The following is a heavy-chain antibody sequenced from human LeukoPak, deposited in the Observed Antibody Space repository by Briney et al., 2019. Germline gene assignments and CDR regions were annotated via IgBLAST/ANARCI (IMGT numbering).Heavy chain of an antibody. J-gene: IGHJ4*02. CDR1: GHTFTSYG. V-gene: IGHV1-18*04. Sequence: ASVKVSCKASGHTFTSYGISWVRQAPGQGLEWMGWISAYNGNTNYAQKLQGRVTMTTDTSTSTAYMELRSLRSDDTAVYYCARGDCSSTSCYGGLDYWGQGTLVTVSS. CDR2: ISAYNGNT. CDR3: ARGDCSSTSCYGGLDY. D-gene: IGHD2-2*01.